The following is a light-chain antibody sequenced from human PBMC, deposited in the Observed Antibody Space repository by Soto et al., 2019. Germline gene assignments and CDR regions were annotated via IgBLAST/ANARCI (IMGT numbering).Light chain of an antibody. CDR2: AAS. CDR1: RDIGSD. J-gene: IGKJ1*01. V-gene: IGKV1-17*01. CDR3: QQYNNWPWT. Sequence: QMTQSPSSLSASVGDRITITCRASRDIGSDLSWYQQKPGKAPNLLIYAASSLQSGVPSRFSGSGSGTDFTLTIHSLQSEDFAVYYCQQYNNWPWTFGQGTKVDIK.